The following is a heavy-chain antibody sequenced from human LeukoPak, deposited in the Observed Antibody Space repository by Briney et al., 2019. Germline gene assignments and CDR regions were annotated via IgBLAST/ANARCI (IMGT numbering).Heavy chain of an antibody. V-gene: IGHV1-69*06. J-gene: IGHJ3*02. CDR1: GGTFSSYA. Sequence: SVKVSCKASGGTFSSYAISWVRQAPGQGLEWMGGIIPIFGTANYTQKFQGRVTITADKSTSTAYMELSSLRSEDTAVYYCARGWGYCTNGVCRDAFDIWGQGTMVTVSS. CDR3: ARGWGYCTNGVCRDAFDI. D-gene: IGHD2-8*01. CDR2: IIPIFGTA.